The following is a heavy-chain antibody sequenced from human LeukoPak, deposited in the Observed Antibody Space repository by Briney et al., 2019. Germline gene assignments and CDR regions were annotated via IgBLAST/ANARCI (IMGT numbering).Heavy chain of an antibody. CDR1: GGSFGRYA. CDR2: IVPILGTA. CDR3: ARSQGYSYGSSY. V-gene: IGHV1-69*13. Sequence: SVKVSCKAPGGSFGRYAISWVRQAPGQGLEWMGGIVPILGTANYAQKFQGRVTITADDSTGTAYMELTSLRSADTAVYYCARSQGYSYGSSYRGQGTLVTVSS. D-gene: IGHD5-18*01. J-gene: IGHJ4*02.